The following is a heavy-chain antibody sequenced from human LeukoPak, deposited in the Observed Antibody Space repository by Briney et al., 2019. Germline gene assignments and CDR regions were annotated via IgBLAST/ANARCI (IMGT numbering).Heavy chain of an antibody. CDR3: AREGYYDSSGAFDI. V-gene: IGHV1-2*02. CDR2: INPDSGGT. J-gene: IGHJ3*02. D-gene: IGHD3-22*01. Sequence: ASVKVSCKASGYTFTGYYMHWVRQAPGQGLEWMGWINPDSGGTNYAQKFQGRVTMTRDTSISTAYMELSRLRSDDTAVYYCAREGYYDSSGAFDIWGQGTMITVSS. CDR1: GYTFTGYY.